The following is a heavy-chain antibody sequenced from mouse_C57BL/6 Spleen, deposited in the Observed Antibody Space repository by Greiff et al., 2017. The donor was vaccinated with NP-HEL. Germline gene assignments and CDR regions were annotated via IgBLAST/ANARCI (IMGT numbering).Heavy chain of an antibody. CDR1: GYTFTSYW. Sequence: QVQLQQPGAELVKPGASVKLSCKASGYTFTSYWMHWVKQRPGQGLEWIGMIHPNTGGTNYNEKFKSKATLTVDKSSSTAYMQLSSLTSEDSAVYYCARVPYSNEAYWGQGTLVTVSA. D-gene: IGHD2-5*01. CDR2: IHPNTGGT. J-gene: IGHJ3*01. CDR3: ARVPYSNEAY. V-gene: IGHV1-64*01.